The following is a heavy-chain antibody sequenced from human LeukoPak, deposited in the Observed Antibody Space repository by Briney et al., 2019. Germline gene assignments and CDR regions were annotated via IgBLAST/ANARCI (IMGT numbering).Heavy chain of an antibody. CDR3: ARDHQLDSGWIYHYGMDV. CDR1: GFTFSSYW. CDR2: INSDGSST. D-gene: IGHD3-10*01. V-gene: IGHV3-74*01. J-gene: IGHJ6*02. Sequence: GGSLRLSCAASGFTFSSYWMHWVRQAPGKGLVWVSRINSDGSSTSYADSVKGRFTISRDNAKNSLYLQMNSLRAEDTAVYYCARDHQLDSGWIYHYGMDVWGQGTTVTVSS.